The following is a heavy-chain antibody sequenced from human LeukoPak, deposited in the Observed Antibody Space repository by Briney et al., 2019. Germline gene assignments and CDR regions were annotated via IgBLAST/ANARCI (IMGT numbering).Heavy chain of an antibody. Sequence: ASVKVSCKACGGTFSSYAISCVSQAPGQGLEWMGGIIPIFGTANYAQKFQGRVTITADESTSTAYMELSSLRSEDTAVYYCARDLPGIAAAGTLGYWGQGTLVTVSS. V-gene: IGHV1-69*13. CDR3: ARDLPGIAAAGTLGY. CDR1: GGTFSSYA. D-gene: IGHD6-13*01. CDR2: IIPIFGTA. J-gene: IGHJ4*02.